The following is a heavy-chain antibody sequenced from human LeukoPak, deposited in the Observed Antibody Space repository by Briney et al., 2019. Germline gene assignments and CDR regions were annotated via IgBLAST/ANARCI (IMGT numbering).Heavy chain of an antibody. J-gene: IGHJ6*02. Sequence: GGSLRLSCAASGFTVSSNYMSWVRQAPGKGLEWVSVIYSGGSTYYADSVKGRFTISRDNSKNTPYLQMNSLRAEDTAVYYCARGLEGIGDYYYYGMDVWGQGTTVTVSS. CDR1: GFTVSSNY. V-gene: IGHV3-66*01. CDR2: IYSGGST. D-gene: IGHD3-10*01. CDR3: ARGLEGIGDYYYYGMDV.